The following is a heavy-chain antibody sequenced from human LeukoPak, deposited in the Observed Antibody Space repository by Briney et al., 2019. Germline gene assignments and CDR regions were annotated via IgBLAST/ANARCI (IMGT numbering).Heavy chain of an antibody. D-gene: IGHD5-18*01. J-gene: IGHJ4*02. CDR1: GFTVSTNC. V-gene: IGHV3-53*04. CDR2: IYSGGTT. Sequence: GGSLRLSCAASGFTVSTNCMTWVRQAPGKGLEWVSTIYSGGTTYYADSVMGRFTISRHNSRNTLYLQMNSLRAEDTAVYYCARVDTVMAYYFELWGQGTLVTVSS. CDR3: ARVDTVMAYYFEL.